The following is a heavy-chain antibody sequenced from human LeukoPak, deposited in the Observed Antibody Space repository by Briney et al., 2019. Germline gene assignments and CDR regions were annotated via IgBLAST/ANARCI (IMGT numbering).Heavy chain of an antibody. CDR3: AKRGDYGGNSPFDY. J-gene: IGHJ4*02. V-gene: IGHV3-30*18. CDR2: ISYDGSNK. Sequence: GGSLRLSCAASGFTFSSYGMHWVRQAPGKGLEWVAVISYDGSNKYYADSVKGRFTISRDNSKNTLYLQMNSLRAEDTAVYYCAKRGDYGGNSPFDYWGREPWSPSPQ. CDR1: GFTFSSYG. D-gene: IGHD4-23*01.